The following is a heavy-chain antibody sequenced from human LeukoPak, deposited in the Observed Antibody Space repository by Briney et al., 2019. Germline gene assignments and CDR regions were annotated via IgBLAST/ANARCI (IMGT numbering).Heavy chain of an antibody. Sequence: ASVKVSCKASGYTFTTYDVNWVRQATGQGLEWMGWMNPNNGDTGYAQKCQGRVTMTRDTSISTAYMELSSLRSEDTAVYYCARGRADYYDSSASFPALGYWGQGTLVTVSS. D-gene: IGHD3-22*01. CDR3: ARGRADYYDSSASFPALGY. J-gene: IGHJ4*02. CDR2: MNPNNGDT. V-gene: IGHV1-8*01. CDR1: GYTFTTYD.